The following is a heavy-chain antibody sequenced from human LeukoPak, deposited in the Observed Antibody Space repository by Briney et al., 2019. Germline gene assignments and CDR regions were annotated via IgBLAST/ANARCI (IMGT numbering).Heavy chain of an antibody. J-gene: IGHJ4*02. V-gene: IGHV1-2*02. CDR3: SRGPSRNMRFLNWVETYDY. CDR2: INPNNGGT. D-gene: IGHD3-3*01. CDR1: GYTFTDYY. Sequence: ASVKVSCKASGYTFTDYYMHWVRQAPGQGLEWMGWINPNNGGTNYARKFQGRVTMTSDTSISTAYMELNRLRSDDTAVYFCSRGPSRNMRFLNWVETYDYWGQGTLVTVSS.